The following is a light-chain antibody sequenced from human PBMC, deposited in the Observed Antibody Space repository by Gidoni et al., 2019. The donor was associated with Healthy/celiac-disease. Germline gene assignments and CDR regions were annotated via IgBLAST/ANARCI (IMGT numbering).Light chain of an antibody. V-gene: IGKV1-39*01. CDR3: QQIYSTPPT. CDR2: ASS. J-gene: IGKJ2*01. CDR1: QSISSY. Sequence: DIQMTQSPSSLSASVGDRVTITCRASQSISSYLNWYQQKPGKAPKLLIYASSSVQRGVPSRFSGSGSGTDFTLTSSSLQPEDFATYYCQQIYSTPPTFXQXTKLEIK.